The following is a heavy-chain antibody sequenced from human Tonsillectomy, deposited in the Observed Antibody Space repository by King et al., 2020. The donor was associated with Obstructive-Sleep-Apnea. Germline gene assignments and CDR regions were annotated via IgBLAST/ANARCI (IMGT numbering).Heavy chain of an antibody. Sequence: VQLVESGGGVVQPGGSLRLSCAASGFTFSSYGMHWVRQAPGKGLEWVAFIRYDGSNKYYADSVKGRFTISRENSKNTLYLQMNSLRAEDTAVYYCAKDHPTYCSGDCEIDYWGQGTLVTVSS. D-gene: IGHD2-21*02. CDR1: GFTFSSYG. CDR2: IRYDGSNK. J-gene: IGHJ4*02. V-gene: IGHV3-30*02. CDR3: AKDHPTYCSGDCEIDY.